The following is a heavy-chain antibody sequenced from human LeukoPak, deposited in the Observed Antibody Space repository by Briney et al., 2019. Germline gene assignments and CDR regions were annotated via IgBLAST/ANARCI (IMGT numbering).Heavy chain of an antibody. J-gene: IGHJ4*02. CDR3: ARGARRGDDYGGFFDY. Sequence: GGSLRLSCAASGFTFSNYANHWVRQGPGKGLEWVAVISYDGSHQDYADSVKGRFTISRDNSKNTLYLHMNSLRAEDTALYYCARGARRGDDYGGFFDYWGQGTLVTVSS. D-gene: IGHD4-23*01. CDR2: ISYDGSHQ. CDR1: GFTFSNYA. V-gene: IGHV3-30*04.